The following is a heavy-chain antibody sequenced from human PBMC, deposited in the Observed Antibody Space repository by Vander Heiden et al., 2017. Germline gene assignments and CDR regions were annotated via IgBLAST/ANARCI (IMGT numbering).Heavy chain of an antibody. V-gene: IGHV3-9*01. CDR1: GFTFDDYA. D-gene: IGHD3-16*01. CDR2: ISWNSGSI. Sequence: EVQLVESGGGLVQPGRSLRLSCAASGFTFDDYAMPWVRPAPGKGLEWGSGISWNSGSIGYADAGNGRFTISRDNVKNSRYTQMNSLRHEEPDLYYCAKDSRGGWEGRYFQHWGQGNLVTVS. J-gene: IGHJ1*01. CDR3: AKDSRGGWEGRYFQH.